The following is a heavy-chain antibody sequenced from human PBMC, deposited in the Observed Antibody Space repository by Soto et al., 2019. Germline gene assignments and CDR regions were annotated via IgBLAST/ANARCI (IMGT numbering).Heavy chain of an antibody. J-gene: IGHJ4*02. D-gene: IGHD4-17*01. V-gene: IGHV4-59*03. CDR2: IYYSGST. CDR1: GGSISSYY. Sequence: PSETLSLTCTVSGGSISSYYWNWIRQPPGKGLEWIGYIYYSGSTNYNPSLKSRVTISVDTSKSQFSLRLSSVTAADTAVYYCATWTTVKGVYYFDSWGQGTLVTVSS. CDR3: ATWTTVKGVYYFDS.